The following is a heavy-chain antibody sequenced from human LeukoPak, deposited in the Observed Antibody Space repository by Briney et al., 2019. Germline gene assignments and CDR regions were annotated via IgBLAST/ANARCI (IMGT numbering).Heavy chain of an antibody. CDR2: ISAYNGNT. CDR1: GYTFTSYG. J-gene: IGHJ3*02. D-gene: IGHD3-9*01. V-gene: IGHV1-18*01. CDR3: AREDGYYDILTGYRPVDAFDI. Sequence: ASVTVSCKASGYTFTSYGISWVRQAPGQGLEWMGWISAYNGNTNYAQKLQGRVTMTTDTSTSTAYMELRSLRSDDTAVYYCAREDGYYDILTGYRPVDAFDIWGQGTMVTVSS.